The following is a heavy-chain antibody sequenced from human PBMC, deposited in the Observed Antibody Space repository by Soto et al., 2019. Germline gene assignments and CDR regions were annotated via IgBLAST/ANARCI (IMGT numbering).Heavy chain of an antibody. V-gene: IGHV3-53*01. J-gene: IGHJ4*02. CDR2: IYSDGST. Sequence: GGCLRLSCAASAYTVNSNYMSWLRQAPGKGLEWVSVIYSDGSTYYADSVKGRFTISRDNSKNTLYLQMNSLRAEDTAVFYCARADSSSWFLFDYCGQGTLVTVS. CDR1: AYTVNSNY. CDR3: ARADSSSWFLFDY. D-gene: IGHD6-13*01.